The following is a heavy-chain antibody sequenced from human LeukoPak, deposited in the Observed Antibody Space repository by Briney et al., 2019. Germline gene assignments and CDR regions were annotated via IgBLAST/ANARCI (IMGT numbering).Heavy chain of an antibody. D-gene: IGHD4-23*01. CDR2: ITPIFGKA. Sequence: SVKVSCKTSGGAFSSYDISWLRQAPGQGLEWMGGITPIFGKANYAQKFQGRVTITAVESMSTAYMELSSLRSEDTAVYYCARGWLAETTVVTPYNYWGQGTQVTVSS. J-gene: IGHJ4*02. V-gene: IGHV1-69*13. CDR3: ARGWLAETTVVTPYNY. CDR1: GGAFSSYD.